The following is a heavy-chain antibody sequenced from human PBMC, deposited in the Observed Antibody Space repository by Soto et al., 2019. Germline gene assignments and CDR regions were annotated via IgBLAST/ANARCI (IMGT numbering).Heavy chain of an antibody. CDR3: ARMTEYYDSTLGF. V-gene: IGHV4-59*08. D-gene: IGHD3-22*01. CDR1: GGSISTYY. CDR2: TAYSGNT. J-gene: IGHJ4*02. Sequence: PSETLSLTCGVSGGSISTYYWSWVRQPPGKGLEWLAYTAYSGNTDYNPSLRGRVTVSVDPSKNQFSLKMNSVTAADTAVYYCARMTEYYDSTLGFWGQGTLVTVSS.